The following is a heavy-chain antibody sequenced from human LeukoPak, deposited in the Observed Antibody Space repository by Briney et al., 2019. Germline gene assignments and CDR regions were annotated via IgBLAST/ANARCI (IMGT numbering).Heavy chain of an antibody. D-gene: IGHD6-6*01. CDR2: ISPTGSTT. J-gene: IGHJ4*02. CDR3: ARGPNSNWSGLDF. Sequence: GGSLRLSCAASGFTFSSHWMHWARQLPGKGLVWVSRISPTGSTTSYADSVKGRFTVSRDNAKNTLYLQVNNLRAEDTAVYYCARGPNSNWSGLDFWGQGTLLTVSS. V-gene: IGHV3-74*01. CDR1: GFTFSSHW.